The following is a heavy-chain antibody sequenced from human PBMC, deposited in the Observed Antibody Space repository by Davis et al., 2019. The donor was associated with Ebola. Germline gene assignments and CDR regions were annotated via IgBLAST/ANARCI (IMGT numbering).Heavy chain of an antibody. V-gene: IGHV1-2*04. CDR1: GYTFTGYY. J-gene: IGHJ6*02. CDR3: ARGRGSSWTLYYYGMDV. D-gene: IGHD6-13*01. CDR2: INPNSGGT. Sequence: ASVKVSCKASGYTFTGYYMHWVRQAPGQGLEWMGWINPNSGGTNYAQKFQGWVTMTRDTSISTAYMELSRLRSDDTAVYYCARGRGSSWTLYYYGMDVWGQGTTVTVSS.